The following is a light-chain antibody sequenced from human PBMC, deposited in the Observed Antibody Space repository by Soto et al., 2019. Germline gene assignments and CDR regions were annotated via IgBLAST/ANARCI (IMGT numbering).Light chain of an antibody. V-gene: IGLV2-14*01. CDR3: SSYTSSSTLGV. CDR1: SSDVGGYNY. Sequence: QSLLTQPASVSGSPGQSITISCTGTSSDVGGYNYVSWYQQHPDKAPKLMIYEVSNRPSGVSNRFSGSKSGNTASLTISGLQAEDEADYYCSSYTSSSTLGVFGTGTKVTVL. J-gene: IGLJ1*01. CDR2: EVS.